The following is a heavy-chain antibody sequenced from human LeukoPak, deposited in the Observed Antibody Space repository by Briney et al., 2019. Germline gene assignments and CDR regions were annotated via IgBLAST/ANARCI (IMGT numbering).Heavy chain of an antibody. Sequence: GGSLRLSCAASGFSFSSYSVNWVRQAPGKGLEWISYISSSSTIYYADSVKGRFTISRDNAKNSLYLQMNSLRAEDSAVYYCARVSGYDRAYYNFGMDVWGQGTTVTVSS. CDR2: ISSSSTI. CDR3: ARVSGYDRAYYNFGMDV. D-gene: IGHD3-22*01. CDR1: GFSFSSYS. J-gene: IGHJ6*02. V-gene: IGHV3-48*04.